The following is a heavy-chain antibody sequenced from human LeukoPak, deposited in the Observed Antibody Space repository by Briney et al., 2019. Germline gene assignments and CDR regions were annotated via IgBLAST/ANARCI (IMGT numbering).Heavy chain of an antibody. J-gene: IGHJ4*02. Sequence: ASVKVSCKVSGYTLTVLSMHWVRQAPGKGLEWMGGFDPEDGETIYAQKFQGRVTMTEDTSTDTAYMELSSLRSEDTAVYYCATVRNRYGDYAIPIDYWGQGTLVTVSS. V-gene: IGHV1-24*01. CDR3: ATVRNRYGDYAIPIDY. CDR1: GYTLTVLS. D-gene: IGHD4-17*01. CDR2: FDPEDGET.